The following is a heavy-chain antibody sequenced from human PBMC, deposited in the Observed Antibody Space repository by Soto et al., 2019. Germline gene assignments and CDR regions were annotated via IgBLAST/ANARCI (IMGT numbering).Heavy chain of an antibody. CDR2: IYYSGST. Sequence: QVQLQESGPGLVKPSETLSLTCTVSGGSVSSGSYYWSWIRQPPGKGLEWIGYIYYSGSTNYNPSLKSRVTISVDTSKNQFALKLSSATAADTAVYYRAREIGLERRLEGGRFDPWGQGTLVTVSS. CDR3: AREIGLERRLEGGRFDP. J-gene: IGHJ5*02. CDR1: GGSVSSGSYY. D-gene: IGHD1-1*01. V-gene: IGHV4-61*01.